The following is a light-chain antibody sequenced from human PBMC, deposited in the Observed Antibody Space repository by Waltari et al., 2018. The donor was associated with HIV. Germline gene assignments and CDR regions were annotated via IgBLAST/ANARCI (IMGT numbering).Light chain of an antibody. CDR2: GAS. J-gene: IGKJ4*01. CDR1: QSVTSSF. CDR3: QQYGSSPLT. Sequence: EIVLTQSPGTLYLSPGERATLSCRASQSVTSSFLSWYQQKPGQATRLLIYGASSRATGIPDRFSGGGSGTDFTLTISRLEPEDFAVYYCQQYGSSPLTFGGGTKVDIK. V-gene: IGKV3-20*01.